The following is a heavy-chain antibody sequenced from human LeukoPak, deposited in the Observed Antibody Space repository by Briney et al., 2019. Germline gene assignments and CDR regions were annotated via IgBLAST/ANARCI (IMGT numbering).Heavy chain of an antibody. CDR2: INWNGDST. Sequence: GGSLRLSCAASGFTFDDYGMSWVRQGPGKGLDWVSAINWNGDSTGYADSVRGRFTISRDNAKNSLYLQMNSLRAEDTVLYYCARCSRSSTDCYSEFDIWGQGTRVTVSS. CDR3: ARCSRSSTDCYSEFDI. J-gene: IGHJ3*02. V-gene: IGHV3-20*04. D-gene: IGHD2-2*02. CDR1: GFTFDDYG.